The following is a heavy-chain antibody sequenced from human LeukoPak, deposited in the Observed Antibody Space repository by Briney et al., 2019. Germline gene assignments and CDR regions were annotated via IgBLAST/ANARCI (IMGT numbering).Heavy chain of an antibody. D-gene: IGHD3-10*01. Sequence: GGSLRLSCAASGFTFSRHWVSWGRQAPGKGLEWVARINGDGSEKNYADFVKGRFTISSDNRKNSVYLQMNSLRVEDTAVYYCARAGVPNGFDTWGQGTMVTVSS. CDR2: INGDGSEK. CDR3: ARAGVPNGFDT. CDR1: GFTFSRHW. J-gene: IGHJ3*02. V-gene: IGHV3-7*04.